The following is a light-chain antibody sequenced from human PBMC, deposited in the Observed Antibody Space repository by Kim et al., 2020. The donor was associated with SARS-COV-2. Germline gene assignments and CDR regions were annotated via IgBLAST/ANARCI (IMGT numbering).Light chain of an antibody. J-gene: IGKJ1*01. V-gene: IGKV3-11*01. CDR1: QSIGSD. CDR2: DAS. CDR3: QQRNQWPRT. Sequence: EIVLTQSPVTVSLSPGERATLSCRASQSIGSDLAWYQQKPGQPPRLFIYDASNRASGIPARFSGSGSGTDFTLTVSSLEPEDFAVYYCQQRNQWPRTFGQGTKVDIK.